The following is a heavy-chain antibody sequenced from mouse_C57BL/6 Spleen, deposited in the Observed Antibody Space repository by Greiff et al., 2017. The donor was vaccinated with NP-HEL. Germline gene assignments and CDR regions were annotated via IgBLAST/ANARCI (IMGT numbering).Heavy chain of an antibody. Sequence: QVQLQQPGAELVKPGASVKLSCKASGYTFTSYWMHWVKQRPGQGLEWIGMIHPNSGSTNYNEKFKSKATLTVDKSSSTAYMQLSSLTSEDSAVYYGARGGGIRRGWYFDVWGTGTTVTVSS. V-gene: IGHV1-64*01. CDR2: IHPNSGST. CDR1: GYTFTSYW. D-gene: IGHD2-12*01. J-gene: IGHJ1*03. CDR3: ARGGGIRRGWYFDV.